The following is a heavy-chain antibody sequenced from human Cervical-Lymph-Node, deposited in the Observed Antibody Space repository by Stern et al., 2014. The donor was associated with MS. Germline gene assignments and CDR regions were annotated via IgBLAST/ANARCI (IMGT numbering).Heavy chain of an antibody. D-gene: IGHD2-2*01. CDR3: ARDLQSRVGYCSSTSCHYGMDV. Sequence: EVQLVESGGGLVKPGGSLRLSCAASGFTFSSYSMNWVRQAPGKGLEWVSSISSSSSYIYYADSVKGRFTISRDNAKNSLYLQMNSLRAEDTAVYYCARDLQSRVGYCSSTSCHYGMDVWGQGTTVTVSS. V-gene: IGHV3-21*01. J-gene: IGHJ6*02. CDR1: GFTFSSYS. CDR2: ISSSSSYI.